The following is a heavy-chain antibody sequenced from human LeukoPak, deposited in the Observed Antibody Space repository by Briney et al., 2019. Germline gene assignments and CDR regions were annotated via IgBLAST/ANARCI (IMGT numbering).Heavy chain of an antibody. CDR1: GFTFSSYA. V-gene: IGHV3-23*01. Sequence: PGGSLRLSCAASGFTFSSYAMSWVRQAPGEGLEWVATICGSDDNTYCADSVKGRFTISGDNSKDTLYLQMNSLRAEDTAVYYCAKGVVASCYSRVDYWGQGTLVTVSS. CDR3: AKGVVASCYSRVDY. D-gene: IGHD2-15*01. J-gene: IGHJ4*02. CDR2: ICGSDDNT.